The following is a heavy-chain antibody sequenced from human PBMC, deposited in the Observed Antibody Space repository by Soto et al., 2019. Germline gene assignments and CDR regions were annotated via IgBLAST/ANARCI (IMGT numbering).Heavy chain of an antibody. J-gene: IGHJ5*02. V-gene: IGHV3-33*01. CDR3: ARDLNWFDP. CDR1: GFTFSSYG. CDR2: IWYDGSNK. Sequence: PRGSLRLSCAASGFTFSSYGMHWVRQAPGKWLEWVAVIWYDGSNKYYADSVKGRFTISRDNSKNTLYLQMNSLRAEDTAVYYCARDLNWFDPWGQGXLVTVYS.